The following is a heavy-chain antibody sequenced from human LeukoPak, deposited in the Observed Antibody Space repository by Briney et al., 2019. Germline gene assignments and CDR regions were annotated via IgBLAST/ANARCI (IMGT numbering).Heavy chain of an antibody. CDR1: GFTVSSNY. CDR2: IYGGVNT. D-gene: IGHD2-21*01. Sequence: GGSLRLSCAASGFTVSSNYMSWVPQAPGKGLEWVSVIYGGVNTVYADSVQGRFTISRDNSKNTLYLQMNSLRAEDTAVYYCARGSLRVDAFDIWGQGTMVTVSS. J-gene: IGHJ3*02. CDR3: ARGSLRVDAFDI. V-gene: IGHV3-66*01.